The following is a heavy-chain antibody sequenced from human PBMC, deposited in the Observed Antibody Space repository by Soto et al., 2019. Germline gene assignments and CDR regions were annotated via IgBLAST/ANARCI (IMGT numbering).Heavy chain of an antibody. CDR1: AFTFSSYA. CDR2: ISASGGST. V-gene: IGHV3-23*01. CDR3: AKGSGNSVYNFDN. D-gene: IGHD1-26*01. Sequence: EVQLLESGGGLVQPGGSLRLSCAASAFTFSSYAMSWVRQAPGKGLEWVSAISASGGSTYYADSVKGRLPISRDSSENTLYLQMSSLRADDTAVYYCAKGSGNSVYNFDNWGQGTLVTVSS. J-gene: IGHJ4*02.